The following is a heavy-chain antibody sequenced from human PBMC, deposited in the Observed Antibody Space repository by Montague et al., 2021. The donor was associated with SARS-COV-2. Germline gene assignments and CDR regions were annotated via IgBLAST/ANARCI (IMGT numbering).Heavy chain of an antibody. Sequence: TLSLTCTVSGGSISSGSYYWIWIRQHPGKGLESIRNIYYSGSSYYNPSLKSRVTISVDTSKNQFSLRLSSVTAADTAVYYCARARTSLIVVVNECDYWGGGPRVPVSS. CDR3: ARARTSLIVVVNECDY. J-gene: IGHJ4*02. V-gene: IGHV4-31*03. CDR2: IYYSGSS. CDR1: GGSISSGSYY. D-gene: IGHD2-21*01.